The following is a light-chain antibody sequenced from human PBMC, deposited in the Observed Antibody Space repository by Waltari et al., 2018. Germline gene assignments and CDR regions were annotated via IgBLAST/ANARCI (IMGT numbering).Light chain of an antibody. V-gene: IGLV8-61*01. CDR3: RLDLNGESRV. J-gene: IGLJ3*02. CDR2: HPN. Sequence: QTVVTQEPSLSVSPGGPVTLTCGLTSGSVSDGNYPTWYQLTPGPAPRTLISHPNSRSSGVPDRFSGSILGNKAALNSTGAQADDESDYHGRLDLNGESRVFGGGTKLTVL. CDR1: SGSVSDGNY.